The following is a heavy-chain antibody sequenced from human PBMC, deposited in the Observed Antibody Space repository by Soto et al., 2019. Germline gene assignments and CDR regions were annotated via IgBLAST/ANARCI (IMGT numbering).Heavy chain of an antibody. D-gene: IGHD4-17*01. CDR3: ASQPRSYDYGYNWFDP. J-gene: IGHJ5*02. Sequence: PSETLSLTCTVSGGSISSYYWSWIRQPPGKGLEWIGYIYYSGSTNYNPSLKSRVTISVDTSKNQFSLKLSSVTAADTAVYYCASQPRSYDYGYNWFDPWGQGTLVTVSS. V-gene: IGHV4-59*01. CDR2: IYYSGST. CDR1: GGSISSYY.